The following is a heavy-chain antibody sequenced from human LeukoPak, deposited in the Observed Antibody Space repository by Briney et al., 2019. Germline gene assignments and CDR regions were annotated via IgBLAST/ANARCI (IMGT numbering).Heavy chain of an antibody. CDR2: ISWNSGGST. D-gene: IGHD1-1*01. Sequence: TGRSLRLSCAASGFTFDDYAMHWVRQAPGKGLEWVSGISWNSGGSTYYADSVKGRFTISRDNSKNTLYLQMNSLRAEDTAVYYCAKGVVGRVNRGTLYDYWGQGTLVTVSS. CDR3: AKGVVGRVNRGTLYDY. J-gene: IGHJ4*02. CDR1: GFTFDDYA. V-gene: IGHV3-23*01.